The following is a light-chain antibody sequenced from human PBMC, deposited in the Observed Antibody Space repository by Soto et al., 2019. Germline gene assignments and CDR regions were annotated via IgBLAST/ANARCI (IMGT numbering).Light chain of an antibody. CDR2: AAS. J-gene: IGKJ4*01. CDR3: QKYNSAPALT. Sequence: DIQMTQSPSSLSASVGDRVTITCRASQGISNYLAWYQQKPGKVPKLLIYAASTLQSGVPSRFSGSGSGTGFTLTISSLHPEDVATYYCQKYNSAPALTFGGGTKVEIK. V-gene: IGKV1-27*01. CDR1: QGISNY.